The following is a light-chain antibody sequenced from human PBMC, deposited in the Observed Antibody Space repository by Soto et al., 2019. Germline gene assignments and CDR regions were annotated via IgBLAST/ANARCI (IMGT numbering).Light chain of an antibody. CDR2: AAS. J-gene: IGKJ3*01. V-gene: IGKV1-39*01. Sequence: DIQMTQSPSSLSASVGDRVTITFRASQSISSYLNWYQQKPGKAPKLLIYAASSLQSGVPSRFSSSGSGTDFTLTISSLQPEDFATYYCQQSYSTPFTFGPGTKVDIK. CDR3: QQSYSTPFT. CDR1: QSISSY.